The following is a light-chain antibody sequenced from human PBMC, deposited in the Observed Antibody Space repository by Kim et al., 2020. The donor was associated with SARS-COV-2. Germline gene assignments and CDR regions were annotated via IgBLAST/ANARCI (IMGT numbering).Light chain of an antibody. Sequence: GQSITMSCTGTSSDGGSYNLVSWYQQHPGKAPKLMIYEVSKRPSGVSNRLSGSKSGNTASLTISGLQAEDEADYYCCSYAGSSTFVFGGGTQLTVL. J-gene: IGLJ2*01. V-gene: IGLV2-23*02. CDR3: CSYAGSSTFV. CDR1: SSDGGSYNL. CDR2: EVS.